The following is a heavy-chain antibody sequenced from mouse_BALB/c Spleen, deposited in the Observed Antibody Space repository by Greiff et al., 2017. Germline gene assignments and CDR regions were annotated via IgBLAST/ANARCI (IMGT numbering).Heavy chain of an antibody. Sequence: EVKLMESGGGLVKPGGSLKLSCAASGFTFSSYAMSWVRQTPEKRLEWVATISSGGSYTYYPDSVKGRFTISRDNAKNTLYLQMSSLRSEDTAMYYCARETTVVAGGSWYFDVWGAGTTVTVSS. CDR3: ARETTVVAGGSWYFDV. CDR1: GFTFSSYA. D-gene: IGHD1-1*01. V-gene: IGHV5-9-3*01. J-gene: IGHJ1*01. CDR2: ISSGGSYT.